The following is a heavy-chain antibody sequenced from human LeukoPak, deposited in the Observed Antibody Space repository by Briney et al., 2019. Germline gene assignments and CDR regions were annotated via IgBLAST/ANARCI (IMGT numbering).Heavy chain of an antibody. D-gene: IGHD3-22*01. J-gene: IGHJ4*02. CDR1: GGSISSGDYY. Sequence: PSETLSLTCTVSGGSISSGDYYWSWIRQPPGKGLEWIGYIYYSGSTYYNPSLKSRVTISVDTSKNQFSLKLSSVTAADTAVYYCARDGGKRSYYDSSGLDYWGQGTLVTVSS. CDR3: ARDGGKRSYYDSSGLDY. V-gene: IGHV4-30-4*01. CDR2: IYYSGST.